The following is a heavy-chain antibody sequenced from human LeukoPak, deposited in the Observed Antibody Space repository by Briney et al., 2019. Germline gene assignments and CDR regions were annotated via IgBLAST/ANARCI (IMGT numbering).Heavy chain of an antibody. CDR2: IRYDGSNK. CDR3: AKGLSERDLKGYYYFDY. Sequence: PGGSLRLSCAASGFTFSSNGMNWVRQAPGKGLEWVAFIRYDGSNKYYADSVKGRFTISRDNSKNTLYLQMDSLRAEDTAVYYCAKGLSERDLKGYYYFDYWGQGTLVTVSS. CDR1: GFTFSSNG. D-gene: IGHD1-1*01. J-gene: IGHJ4*02. V-gene: IGHV3-30*02.